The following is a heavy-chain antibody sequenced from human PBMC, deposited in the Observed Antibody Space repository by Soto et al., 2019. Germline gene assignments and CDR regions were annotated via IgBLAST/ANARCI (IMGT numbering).Heavy chain of an antibody. D-gene: IGHD5-18*01. Sequence: SQTLSLTCAISGDSVSSNSAAWNWIRQSPSRGLEWLGRTYYRSKWYNDYAVSVKSRITINPDTSKNQFSLQLNSVTPEDTAVYYCARGPRYSYGSNYYYYGMDVWGQGTXVTVSS. CDR2: TYYRSKWYN. CDR3: ARGPRYSYGSNYYYYGMDV. J-gene: IGHJ6*02. CDR1: GDSVSSNSAA. V-gene: IGHV6-1*01.